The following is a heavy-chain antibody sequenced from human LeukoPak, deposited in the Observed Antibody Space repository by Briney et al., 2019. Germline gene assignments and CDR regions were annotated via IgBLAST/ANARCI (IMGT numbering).Heavy chain of an antibody. Sequence: SETLSLTCTVSGGSISSGDYYWSWIRQPPGKGLECIGEINHSGSTNYNPSLKSRVTISVDTSKNQFSLKLSSVTAADTAVYYCARLGKGYYDFWSGLNWFDPWGQGTLVTVSS. D-gene: IGHD3-3*01. J-gene: IGHJ5*02. CDR2: INHSGST. CDR3: ARLGKGYYDFWSGLNWFDP. CDR1: GGSISSGDYY. V-gene: IGHV4-30-4*01.